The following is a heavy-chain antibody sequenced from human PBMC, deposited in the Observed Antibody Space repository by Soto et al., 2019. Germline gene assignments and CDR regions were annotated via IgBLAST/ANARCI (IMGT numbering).Heavy chain of an antibody. J-gene: IGHJ6*02. CDR1: GGSFSGYY. CDR3: ARARRPPIPGVPYYYYYGMDV. V-gene: IGHV4-34*01. Sequence: SETLSLTCAVYGGSFSGYYWSWIRQPPGKGLEWIGEINHSGSTNYNPSLKSRVTISVDTSKNQFSLKLSSVTAADTAVYYCARARRPPIPGVPYYYYYGMDVWGQGTTVT. CDR2: INHSGST. D-gene: IGHD3-10*01.